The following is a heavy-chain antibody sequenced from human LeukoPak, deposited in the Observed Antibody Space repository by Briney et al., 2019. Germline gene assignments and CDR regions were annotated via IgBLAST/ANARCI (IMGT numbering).Heavy chain of an antibody. V-gene: IGHV4-4*07. CDR1: GGSISSYY. CDR3: ARVTGAMLYYGSGSYYVDWFDP. J-gene: IGHJ5*02. CDR2: IYTSRST. Sequence: SETLSLTCTVSGGSISSYYWSWIRQPAGKGLEWIGRIYTSRSTNYNPSLKSRVTMSVDTSKNQFSLKLSSVTAADTAVYYCARVTGAMLYYGSGSYYVDWFDPWGQGTLVTVSS. D-gene: IGHD3-10*01.